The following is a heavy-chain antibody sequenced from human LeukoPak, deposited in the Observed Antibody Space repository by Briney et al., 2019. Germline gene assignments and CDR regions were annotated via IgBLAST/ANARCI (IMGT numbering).Heavy chain of an antibody. V-gene: IGHV3-30-3*01. CDR3: ARDLDF. Sequence: GRSLRLSCAASGFTFSSYAMHWVRQAPGKGLEWVAVISYDGSNKYYADSVKGRFTISRDNSKNTLYLQMNSLRAEDTAVYYCARDLDFWGQGTLVTVSS. CDR1: GFTFSSYA. D-gene: IGHD1-1*01. CDR2: ISYDGSNK. J-gene: IGHJ4*02.